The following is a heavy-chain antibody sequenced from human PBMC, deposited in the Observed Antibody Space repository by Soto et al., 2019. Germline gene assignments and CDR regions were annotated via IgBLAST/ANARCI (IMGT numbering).Heavy chain of an antibody. CDR1: VFSLSSYW. V-gene: IGHV3-30*02. J-gene: IGHJ5*02. CDR3: AKPRASLQCPPFDP. CDR2: INYDGTSK. D-gene: IGHD6-19*01. Sequence: GGSLRLSCAASVFSLSSYWMYWVRQTPGKGLEWVARINYDGTSKYYVDSVTGRSTISRDNSRNTLYLHMNTLRLEDSGVYYCAKPRASLQCPPFDPWGHGTLVTVSS.